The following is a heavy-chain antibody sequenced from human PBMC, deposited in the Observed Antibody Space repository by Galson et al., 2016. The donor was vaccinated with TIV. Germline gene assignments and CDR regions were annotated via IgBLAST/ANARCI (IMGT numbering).Heavy chain of an antibody. Sequence: SLRLSCAVSGFTFSRYAMSWVRQAPGKGLEWVSTIIDSGTATYYADPVKGRFIISRDNSKNTLSLQMNSLTADDTAVYYCAKLGPLYSSAKYYFDFWGQGTLVTVSS. CDR3: AKLGPLYSSAKYYFDF. D-gene: IGHD3-3*01. CDR1: GFTFSRYA. CDR2: IIDSGTAT. J-gene: IGHJ4*02. V-gene: IGHV3-23*01.